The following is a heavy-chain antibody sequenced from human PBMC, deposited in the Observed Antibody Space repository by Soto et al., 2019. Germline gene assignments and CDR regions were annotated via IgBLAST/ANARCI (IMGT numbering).Heavy chain of an antibody. V-gene: IGHV1-69*01. D-gene: IGHD2-8*01. J-gene: IGHJ4*02. CDR3: ARDCTNGVCSTPFDY. CDR1: GGTFSRYA. CDR2: IIPIFGTA. Sequence: QVQLVQSGAEVKKPGSSVKVSCKASGGTFSRYAISWVRQAPGQGLEWMGGIIPIFGTANYAQKFQGRVTITADESTSTAYMELSSLRSEDTAVYYCARDCTNGVCSTPFDYWGQGTLVTVSS.